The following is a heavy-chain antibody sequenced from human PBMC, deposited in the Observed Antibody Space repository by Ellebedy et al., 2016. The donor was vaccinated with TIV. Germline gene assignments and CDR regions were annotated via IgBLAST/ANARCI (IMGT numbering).Heavy chain of an antibody. V-gene: IGHV3-23*01. CDR2: ITGSGDRT. D-gene: IGHD1-26*01. CDR3: AKDMVFGDGKWEIDV. CDR1: GFTFDNFA. Sequence: GESLKISCATSGFTFDNFAMRWFRQDPGKGLEWVSAITGSGDRTFYADSVKGRFTVSRDTSKNTRYLQMNSLRAEDTAIYYCAKDMVFGDGKWEIDVWGQGTTVTVSS. J-gene: IGHJ6*02.